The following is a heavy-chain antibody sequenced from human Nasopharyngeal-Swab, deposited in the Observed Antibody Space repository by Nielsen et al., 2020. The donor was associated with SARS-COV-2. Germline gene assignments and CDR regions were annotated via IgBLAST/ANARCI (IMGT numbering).Heavy chain of an antibody. CDR3: ARVLTGTFYYDSSGYPDY. D-gene: IGHD3-22*01. V-gene: IGHV3-11*01. Sequence: RQAPGKGLEWVSYIGSSGGATYYAGSVKGRFTISRDNAKKSLYLQMNSLRAEDTAVYYCARVLTGTFYYDSSGYPDYWGQGTLVTVSS. J-gene: IGHJ4*02. CDR2: IGSSGGAT.